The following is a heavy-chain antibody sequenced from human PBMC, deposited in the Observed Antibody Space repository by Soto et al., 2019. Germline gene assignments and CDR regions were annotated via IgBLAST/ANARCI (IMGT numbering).Heavy chain of an antibody. CDR2: ISHNGST. CDR1: GWSFSGYY. Sequence: PSESLSLPCAVYGWSFSGYYWSWVRQPPGKGLEWIGGISHNGSTNYSPSLKSRVTIAVDTSKNQFSLKLSSVTAADTAVYYCAGGGGYRGGLDLWGQGTTVTVSS. D-gene: IGHD3-16*02. V-gene: IGHV4-34*01. CDR3: AGGGGYRGGLDL. J-gene: IGHJ6*02.